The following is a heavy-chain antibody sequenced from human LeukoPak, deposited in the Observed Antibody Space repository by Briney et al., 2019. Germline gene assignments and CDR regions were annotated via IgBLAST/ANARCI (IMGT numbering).Heavy chain of an antibody. CDR3: AKVYSSSSRDAFDV. CDR1: GASFSGYY. V-gene: IGHV4-34*01. J-gene: IGHJ3*01. CDR2: INHSGST. Sequence: SETLSLTCAVYGASFSGYYWSWIRQPPGKGLEWIGEINHSGSTNYKSSLKSRVTMSVDTSKNQFTLNLLSVTAADTAIYYCAKVYSSSSRDAFDVWGPGTMVIVSS. D-gene: IGHD6-6*01.